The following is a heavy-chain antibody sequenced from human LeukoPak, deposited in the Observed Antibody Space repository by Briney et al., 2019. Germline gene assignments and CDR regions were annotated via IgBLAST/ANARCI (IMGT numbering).Heavy chain of an antibody. D-gene: IGHD5-12*01. V-gene: IGHV1-2*02. J-gene: IGHJ4*02. CDR2: INPNSGGT. Sequence: ASVKVSCKASGYTFTGYYMHWVRQAPGQGPEWMGWINPNSGGTNYAQKFQRRVTMTRDTSISTAYMELSRLRSDDTAVYYCARARGYSGYDYGDYWGQGTLVTVSS. CDR1: GYTFTGYY. CDR3: ARARGYSGYDYGDY.